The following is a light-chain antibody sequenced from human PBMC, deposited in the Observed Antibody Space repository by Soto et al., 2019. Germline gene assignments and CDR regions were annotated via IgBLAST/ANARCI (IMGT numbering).Light chain of an antibody. Sequence: QSVLTQPPSVSGAPGQRVTISCTGSSSNIGTNWPVHWYQQFPGIAPKLLIYDINNRPSGVPDRFSGSKSGTSASLAITGLQAEDEADYYCQSYDNSLSAWVFGGGTKVTVL. CDR1: SSNIGTNWP. V-gene: IGLV1-40*01. CDR3: QSYDNSLSAWV. CDR2: DIN. J-gene: IGLJ3*02.